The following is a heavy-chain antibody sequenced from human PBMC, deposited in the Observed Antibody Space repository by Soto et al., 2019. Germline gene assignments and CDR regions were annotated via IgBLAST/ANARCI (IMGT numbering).Heavy chain of an antibody. J-gene: IGHJ4*02. CDR1: GGSFSGYY. V-gene: IGHV4-34*01. CDR2: INHSGST. D-gene: IGHD6-6*01. Sequence: SETLSLTCAVYGGSFSGYYWSWIRQPPGKGLEWIGEINHSGSTNYNPSLKSRVTISVDTSKNQFSLKLSSVTAADTAVYYCARARRIAARSFDYWGQGTLVTVSS. CDR3: ARARRIAARSFDY.